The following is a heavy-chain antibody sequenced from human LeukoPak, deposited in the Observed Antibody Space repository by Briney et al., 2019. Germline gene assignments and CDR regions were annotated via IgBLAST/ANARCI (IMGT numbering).Heavy chain of an antibody. J-gene: IGHJ6*03. CDR1: EFTFSSYW. CDR3: ARRSTVTPYDFYYMDA. CDR2: IKQDGSEK. V-gene: IGHV3-7*01. Sequence: GGSLRLSCAASEFTFSSYWMTWVRQAPGKGLEWVANIKQDGSEKSYVDSVKGRFTISRNNANNLLYLQMDSLRAEDSAVYYCARRSTVTPYDFYYMDAWGKGTTVTVSS. D-gene: IGHD4-17*01.